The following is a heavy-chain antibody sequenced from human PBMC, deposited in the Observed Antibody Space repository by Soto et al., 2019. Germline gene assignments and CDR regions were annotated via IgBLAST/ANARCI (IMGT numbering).Heavy chain of an antibody. V-gene: IGHV4-39*01. J-gene: IGHJ4*02. CDR1: GGSISSSSYY. CDR2: IYYSGST. D-gene: IGHD6-13*01. CDR3: ARLILIAAAGTGDLDY. Sequence: QLQLQESGPGLVKPSETLSLTCTVSGGSISSSSYYWGWIRQPPGKGLEWIGSIYYSGSTYYNPSLTSRVTTSVDTSKNQFSLKLSSVTAADTAVYYGARLILIAAAGTGDLDYWGQGTLVTVSS.